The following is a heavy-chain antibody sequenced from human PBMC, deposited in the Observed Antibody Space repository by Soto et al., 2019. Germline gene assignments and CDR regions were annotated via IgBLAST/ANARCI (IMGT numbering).Heavy chain of an antibody. CDR3: ATLNSFGSDY. D-gene: IGHD5-18*01. J-gene: IGHJ4*02. CDR1: GFTFSNFW. V-gene: IGHV3-74*01. CDR2: IYSDGSGT. Sequence: GGSLRLSCAASGFTFSNFWMHWVRQAPGKGLVWVSRIYSDGSGTTYADSVKGRFTISRDNAKSTLYLQMNSRRVEDTAVYYCATLNSFGSDYWGRGTLVTVSS.